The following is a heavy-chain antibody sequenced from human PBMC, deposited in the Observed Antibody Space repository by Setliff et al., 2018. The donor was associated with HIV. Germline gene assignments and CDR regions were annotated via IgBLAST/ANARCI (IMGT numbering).Heavy chain of an antibody. V-gene: IGHV1-18*01. CDR3: ARDAWVEFLEWTFYGMDV. D-gene: IGHD3-3*02. J-gene: IGHJ6*02. CDR2: ISAYNGDT. Sequence: ASVKVSCKASGYTFTSYGISWVRQAPGQGLEWMGWISAYNGDTKYAQKVQGRVTLNTDTSSSTVYMELRSLRSDDTAVYYCARDAWVEFLEWTFYGMDVWGQGTTVTVSS. CDR1: GYTFTSYG.